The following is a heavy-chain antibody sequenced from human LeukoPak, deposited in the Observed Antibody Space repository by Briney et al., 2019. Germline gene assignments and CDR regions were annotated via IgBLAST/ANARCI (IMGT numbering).Heavy chain of an antibody. CDR3: ARRKLLRFLTSIDY. Sequence: SETLSLTCTVSGGSISSYYWSWIRQPPGKGLEWIGEINHSGSTNYNPSLKSRVTISVDTSKNQFSLKLSSVTAADTAVYYCARRKLLRFLTSIDYWGQGTLVTVSS. CDR2: INHSGST. J-gene: IGHJ4*02. D-gene: IGHD3-10*02. CDR1: GGSISSYY. V-gene: IGHV4-34*01.